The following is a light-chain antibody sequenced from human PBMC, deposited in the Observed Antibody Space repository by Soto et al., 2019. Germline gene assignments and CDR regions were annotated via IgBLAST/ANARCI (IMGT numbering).Light chain of an antibody. Sequence: QSVLTQPASVSGPPGQSITISCTGTSSDVGAYNYASWYQHHPGKAPRLVIYDVTNRPSGISDRFSGSKSGNTASLTISGLLAEDEADYYCASYTTIRTYVFGNGTKVTVL. V-gene: IGLV2-14*01. CDR2: DVT. J-gene: IGLJ1*01. CDR1: SSDVGAYNY. CDR3: ASYTTIRTYV.